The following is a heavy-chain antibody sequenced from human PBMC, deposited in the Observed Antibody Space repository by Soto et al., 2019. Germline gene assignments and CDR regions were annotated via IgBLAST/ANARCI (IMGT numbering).Heavy chain of an antibody. D-gene: IGHD3-3*01. CDR1: GFTFSSYA. Sequence: GGSLRLSCAASGFTFSSYAMHWVRQAPGKGLEWVAVISYDGSNKYYADSVKGRFTISRDNSKNTLYLQMNSLRAEDTAVYYCARVLPTKTIFGVVTPAHYYYGMDVWGQGTTVTVSS. J-gene: IGHJ6*02. V-gene: IGHV3-30-3*01. CDR3: ARVLPTKTIFGVVTPAHYYYGMDV. CDR2: ISYDGSNK.